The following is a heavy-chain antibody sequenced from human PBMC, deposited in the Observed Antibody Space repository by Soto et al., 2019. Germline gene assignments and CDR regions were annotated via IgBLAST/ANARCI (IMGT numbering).Heavy chain of an antibody. CDR3: ARWATGASSHGMDV. J-gene: IGHJ6*02. Sequence: QVQLQESGPGLVKPSEPLSLTGTVSGGSISSYYWSWIRQPAGKGLEWIGRIYSSGSTNYNDSLKSRIAMSVDTSKNQFSLVMTSVTAPGAAVYYCARWATGASSHGMDVWGQGATVTVSS. CDR2: IYSSGST. V-gene: IGHV4-4*07. D-gene: IGHD2-8*02. CDR1: GGSISSYY.